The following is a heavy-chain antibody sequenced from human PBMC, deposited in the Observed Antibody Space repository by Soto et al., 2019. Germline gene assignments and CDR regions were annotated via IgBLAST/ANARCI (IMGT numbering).Heavy chain of an antibody. CDR3: ARQTIIRATTVVTSSYFDS. V-gene: IGHV4-59*01. J-gene: IGHJ4*02. CDR2: IYYSGNT. CDR1: GGSSSNYD. D-gene: IGHD2-21*02. Sequence: PSETLSLTCTVAGGSSSNYDWSWIRQPPGKGLEWIGYIYYSGNTNYSPSLKSRVTMSVDTSKNQFSLKLNSVTAADMAVYYCARQTIIRATTVVTSSYFDSWGQGTLVTVSS.